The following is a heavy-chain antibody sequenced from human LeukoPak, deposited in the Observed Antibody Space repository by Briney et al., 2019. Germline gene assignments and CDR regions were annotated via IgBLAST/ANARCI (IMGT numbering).Heavy chain of an antibody. CDR2: ISYDGSNK. D-gene: IGHD2-2*01. Sequence: GGSLRLSCAASGFTFSNYVLHWVRQAPGRGLEWVAAISYDGSNKYYADSVKGRFTISRDNSKNTLYLQMYSLRAEDTAVYYCARDRCTSTSCHPTFDYWGQGTLVTVSS. CDR1: GFTFSNYV. J-gene: IGHJ4*02. CDR3: ARDRCTSTSCHPTFDY. V-gene: IGHV3-30*03.